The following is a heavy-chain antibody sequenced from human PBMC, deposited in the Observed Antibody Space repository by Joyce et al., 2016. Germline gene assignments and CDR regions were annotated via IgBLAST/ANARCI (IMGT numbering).Heavy chain of an antibody. CDR1: GGSFNKYT. V-gene: IGHV1-69*02. J-gene: IGHJ6*02. CDR2: SIPMLNMT. Sequence: QVHLVQSGAEVKKSGSSVKVSCKASGGSFNKYTVSWVRQAPGQGLAWMGRSIPMLNMTNYAQEFQGIVTITADKSTTTAYMQLTGLRSDDTAVYFCTGTFNYPHHDGMDVWGQGTTVTVSS. CDR3: TGTFNYPHHDGMDV. D-gene: IGHD5-24*01.